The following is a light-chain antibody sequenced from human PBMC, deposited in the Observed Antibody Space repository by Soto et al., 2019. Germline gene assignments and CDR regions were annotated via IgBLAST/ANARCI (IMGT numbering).Light chain of an antibody. CDR3: QQLNSYPS. CDR1: QGISSY. Sequence: IQLTQSPSSLSASVGDRVTITCRASQGISSYLAWYQQKPGKAPKLLIYAASTLQSGVPSRFSGSGYGTDFTLTISSLQPEDFATYYCQQLNSYPSFGPGTKVDIK. CDR2: AAS. J-gene: IGKJ3*01. V-gene: IGKV1-9*01.